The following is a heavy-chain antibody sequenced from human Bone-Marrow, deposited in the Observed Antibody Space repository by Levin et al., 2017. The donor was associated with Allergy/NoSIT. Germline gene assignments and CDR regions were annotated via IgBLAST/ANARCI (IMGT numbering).Heavy chain of an antibody. V-gene: IGHV4-61*01. J-gene: IGHJ6*02. CDR1: GGSVSSGSYY. D-gene: IGHD3-16*02. Sequence: KTSETLSLTCTVSGGSVSSGSYYWSWIRQPPGKGLEWIGYIYYSGSTNYNPSLKSRVTISVDTSKNQFSLKLSSVTAADTAVYYCARDPGLRLGELSPPVYYYYGMDVWGQGTTVTVSS. CDR2: IYYSGST. CDR3: ARDPGLRLGELSPPVYYYYGMDV.